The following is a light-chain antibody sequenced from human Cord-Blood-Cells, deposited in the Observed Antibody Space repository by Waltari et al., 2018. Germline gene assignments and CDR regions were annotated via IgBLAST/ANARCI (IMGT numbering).Light chain of an antibody. CDR3: QQSYSTPPYT. J-gene: IGKJ2*01. CDR1: QSISSY. V-gene: IGKV1-39*01. Sequence: SVSGSPGQSVTITCRASQSISSYLNWYQQKPGKAPKLLIYAASSLQSGVPSRFSGSGSGTDFTLTISSLQPEDFATYYCQQSYSTPPYTFGQGTKLEIK. CDR2: AAS.